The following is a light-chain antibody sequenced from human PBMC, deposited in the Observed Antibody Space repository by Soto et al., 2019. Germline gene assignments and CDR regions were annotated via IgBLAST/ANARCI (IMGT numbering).Light chain of an antibody. J-gene: IGLJ2*01. CDR3: SSYTV. Sequence: QSALTQPASVSGSPGQSITISCTGTSSDVGGYNYVSWYQQHPGKAPKLMIYEVSNRPSGVSNRFSGSKSGNTASLTISGRQAEDDADYYCSSYTVFGGGTKLTVL. CDR2: EVS. CDR1: SSDVGGYNY. V-gene: IGLV2-14*01.